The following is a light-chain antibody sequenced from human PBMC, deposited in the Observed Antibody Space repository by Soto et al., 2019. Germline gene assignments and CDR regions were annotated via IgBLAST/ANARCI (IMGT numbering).Light chain of an antibody. V-gene: IGKV3D-15*01. J-gene: IGKJ5*01. CDR2: GAS. Sequence: IGLAQSPGTLSLSPGERATLSCRASQSFTTSFLAWYQQKPGQAPRLLIFGASSRATGIQARFSSSGSGTEFNLTISSLQSEDFAVYYCQQYNNWPTFGEGTRLEIK. CDR3: QQYNNWPT. CDR1: QSFTTS.